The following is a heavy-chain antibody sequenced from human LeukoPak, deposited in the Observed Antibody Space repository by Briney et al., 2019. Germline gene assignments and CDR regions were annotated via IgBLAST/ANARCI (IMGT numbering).Heavy chain of an antibody. CDR1: GGSFSNYY. D-gene: IGHD1-7*01. CDR2: INDSGRI. Sequence: SETLSLTCAVYGGSFSNYYWSWIRQPPGKGLEWIGEINDSGRINYNPSLMSRVTVSADTCKNQFSLRLTSVTATDTAVYHCARRWNYGRNYYIDVWGNGATVSVSS. CDR3: ARRWNYGRNYYIDV. J-gene: IGHJ6*03. V-gene: IGHV4-34*01.